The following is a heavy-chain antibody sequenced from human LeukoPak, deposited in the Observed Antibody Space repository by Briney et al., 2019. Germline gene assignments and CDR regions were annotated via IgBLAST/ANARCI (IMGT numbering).Heavy chain of an antibody. D-gene: IGHD5-24*01. V-gene: IGHV3-74*01. J-gene: IGHJ5*02. CDR2: INYDGSST. Sequence: GGSLRLSCAASGFTFSSYWMHWVRQAPGKGLVRVSRINYDGSSTRYADSVRGRFTISRDNAKNTLYSRMDSLRDEDTAIYYCARVGDMSTNTFWFDPWGQGTLVTVSS. CDR3: ARVGDMSTNTFWFDP. CDR1: GFTFSSYW.